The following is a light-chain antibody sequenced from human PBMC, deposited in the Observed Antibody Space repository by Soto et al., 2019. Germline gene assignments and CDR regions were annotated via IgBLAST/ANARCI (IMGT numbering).Light chain of an antibody. V-gene: IGKV1D-13*01. Sequence: AIQLTQSPSSLSSCVGDRFTISCRASQGISSWLAWYQQKPGRAPNLLIFDASSLESGVPSRFSGGGSGTDFTLTVSSLQSEDFAVYYCQQYNNWPPVTFGQGTKVDI. CDR2: DAS. CDR1: QGISSW. J-gene: IGKJ1*01. CDR3: QQYNNWPPVT.